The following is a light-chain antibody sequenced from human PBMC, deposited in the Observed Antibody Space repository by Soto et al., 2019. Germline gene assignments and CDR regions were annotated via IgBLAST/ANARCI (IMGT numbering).Light chain of an antibody. CDR2: DAS. CDR1: QSVSSY. V-gene: IGKV3-11*01. CDR3: QQRTNWPLT. Sequence: ETVLTQSPATLSLSPGERATLSCRASQSVSSYLAWYQQKPGRSPRLLIYDASNRATGIPARFSGSGSGTDFTLTISSLEPEDFAVYYCQQRTNWPLTFGGGTKVEIK. J-gene: IGKJ4*01.